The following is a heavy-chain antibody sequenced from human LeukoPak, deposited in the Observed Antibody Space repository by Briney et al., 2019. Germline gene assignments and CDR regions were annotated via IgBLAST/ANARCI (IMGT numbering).Heavy chain of an antibody. Sequence: GASVKVSCKASGYTFTSYGINWVRQAPGQGLEWMGWISAYHGYTNYAQKLQGRVTMTTDTSTSTAYMELRSLRSDDTAVYYCARDTVTTLLGYYYYGMDVWGQGTTVTVSS. J-gene: IGHJ6*02. CDR2: ISAYHGYT. CDR3: ARDTVTTLLGYYYYGMDV. CDR1: GYTFTSYG. D-gene: IGHD4-17*01. V-gene: IGHV1-18*01.